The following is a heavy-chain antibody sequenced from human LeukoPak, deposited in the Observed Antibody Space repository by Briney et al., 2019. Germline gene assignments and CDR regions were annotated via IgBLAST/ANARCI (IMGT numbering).Heavy chain of an antibody. Sequence: GGSLRLSCAASGFTFDDYGMSWVRQAPGKGLEWVSGINWNGGSTGYADSVKGRFTISRDNAKNSLYLQMNSLRAEDTALYHCARDFTMVRGAKGAFDIWGQGTMVTVSS. V-gene: IGHV3-20*01. CDR1: GFTFDDYG. CDR2: INWNGGST. J-gene: IGHJ3*02. CDR3: ARDFTMVRGAKGAFDI. D-gene: IGHD3-10*01.